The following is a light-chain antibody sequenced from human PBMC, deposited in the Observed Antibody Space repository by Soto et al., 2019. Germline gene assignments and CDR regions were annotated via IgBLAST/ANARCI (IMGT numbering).Light chain of an antibody. CDR3: SSYSSSTTHVV. J-gene: IGLJ2*01. CDR1: SSDVGDLNY. V-gene: IGLV2-14*03. CDR2: DVT. Sequence: QSALTQPASVSGSPGRSVTISCTGTSSDVGDLNYVSWYQHLPGRAPKLIIYDVTNRPSGISYRFSASKSGRTASLTISGLQAEDEADYYCSSYSSSTTHVVFGGGTKLTVL.